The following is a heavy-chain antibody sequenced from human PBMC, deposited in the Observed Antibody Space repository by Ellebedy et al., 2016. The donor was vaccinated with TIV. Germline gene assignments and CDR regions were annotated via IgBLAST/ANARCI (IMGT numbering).Heavy chain of an antibody. J-gene: IGHJ4*02. CDR2: ISASGVGT. Sequence: GESLKISCAASGFTFSSYAMSWVRQAPGKGLEWVSVISASGVGTYYPDSVEGRFTISRDNSKNTLYLQMNSLRDEDRTVYYCARRAVSGNHHFEYWGQGTLVTVSS. D-gene: IGHD6-19*01. CDR3: ARRAVSGNHHFEY. CDR1: GFTFSSYA. V-gene: IGHV3-23*01.